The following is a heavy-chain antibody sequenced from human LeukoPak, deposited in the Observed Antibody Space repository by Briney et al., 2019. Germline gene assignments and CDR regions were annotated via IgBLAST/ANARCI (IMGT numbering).Heavy chain of an antibody. Sequence: SVKVSCKASGYTFTSYGISWVRQAPGQGREWMGRIIPILGIANYAQKFQGRVTITADKSTSTAYMELSSLRSEDTAVYYCARDRIGSSSGNYWGQGTLVTVSS. D-gene: IGHD6-6*01. CDR1: GYTFTSYG. J-gene: IGHJ4*02. CDR3: ARDRIGSSSGNY. V-gene: IGHV1-69*04. CDR2: IIPILGIA.